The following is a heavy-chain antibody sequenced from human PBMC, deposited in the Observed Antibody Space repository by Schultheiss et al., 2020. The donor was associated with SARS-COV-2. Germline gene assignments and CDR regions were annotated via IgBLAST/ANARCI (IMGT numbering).Heavy chain of an antibody. D-gene: IGHD2-8*01. J-gene: IGHJ4*02. CDR2: INPNSGGT. Sequence: ASVKVSCKASGYTFTSYGISWVRQAPGQGLEWMGWINPNSGGTNYAQKFQGRVTMTRNTSISTAYMELSSLRSEDTAVYYCTSEGLYRSVVFWGQGTLVTVSS. CDR1: GYTFTSYG. CDR3: TSEGLYRSVVF. V-gene: IGHV1-8*02.